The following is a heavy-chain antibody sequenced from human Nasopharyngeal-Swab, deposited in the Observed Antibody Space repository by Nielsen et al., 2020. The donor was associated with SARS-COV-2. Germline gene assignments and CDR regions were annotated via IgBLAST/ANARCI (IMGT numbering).Heavy chain of an antibody. V-gene: IGHV1-46*01. Sequence: WVRQAPGQGLEWMGIINPSGGSTNYAQKFQGRVTMTKDTSTSTVYLELSSLRSDDTAVYYCARVGVGYSGYDSVDYWGQGTLVTVSS. CDR2: INPSGGST. D-gene: IGHD5-12*01. CDR3: ARVGVGYSGYDSVDY. J-gene: IGHJ4*02.